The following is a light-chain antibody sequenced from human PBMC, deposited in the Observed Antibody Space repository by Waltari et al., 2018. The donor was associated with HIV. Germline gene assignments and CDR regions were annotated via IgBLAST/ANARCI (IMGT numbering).Light chain of an antibody. CDR2: GVS. J-gene: IGLJ3*02. CDR1: TSDIGGYNY. V-gene: IGLV2-14*03. CDR3: CSYTKLTTHYVL. Sequence: QSALTQPASVSGSPGQSITISCNGTTSDIGGYNYVSWYKRHPDKAPKLIIFGVSNRPSGISSRFSGSKSGNTASLTISGLQAEDEADYYCCSYTKLTTHYVLFGGGTKLTVL.